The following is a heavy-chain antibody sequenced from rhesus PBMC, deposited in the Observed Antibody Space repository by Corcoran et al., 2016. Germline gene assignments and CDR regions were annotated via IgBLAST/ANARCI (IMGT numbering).Heavy chain of an antibody. CDR3: ARYMGIAAAGGFDY. CDR2: INGNSGST. J-gene: IGHJ4*01. CDR1: GGSFSSYC. Sequence: QVQLQESGPGLVKPSETLSLTCAVSGGSFSSYCWSWIRQPPGKGLEWIGEINGNSGSTNYTPSLKSRVAISKDASKNQFSRKLSSVTAADTAVYYCARYMGIAAAGGFDYWGQGVLVTVSS. V-gene: IGHV4-80*01. D-gene: IGHD6-25*01.